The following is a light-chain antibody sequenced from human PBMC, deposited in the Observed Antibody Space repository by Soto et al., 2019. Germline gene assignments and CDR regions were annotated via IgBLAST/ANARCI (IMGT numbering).Light chain of an antibody. J-gene: IGLJ1*01. Sequence: QSVLTQPPSASGTPGQRVTISCSGSSSNIGSNTVSWYQHLPGTAPKRLIYSNNQRPSGVPDRFSGSKSGTSASLAISGLQSEDEADYHCAAWDDSLNGYVFGTGTKLTVL. CDR1: SSNIGSNT. CDR3: AAWDDSLNGYV. V-gene: IGLV1-44*01. CDR2: SNN.